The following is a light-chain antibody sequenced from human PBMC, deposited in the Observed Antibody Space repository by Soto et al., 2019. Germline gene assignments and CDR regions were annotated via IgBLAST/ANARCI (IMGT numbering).Light chain of an antibody. Sequence: DIHMTQSPSTLSASVGDRVTITCRASQGISYALGWYQQKPGKAPKLLIYDASSLESGVPSRFSGSGSGTEFTLTISSLQPDDFATYYCQQYNSYSWTFGQGTKVDI. CDR1: QGISYA. CDR2: DAS. J-gene: IGKJ1*01. V-gene: IGKV1-5*01. CDR3: QQYNSYSWT.